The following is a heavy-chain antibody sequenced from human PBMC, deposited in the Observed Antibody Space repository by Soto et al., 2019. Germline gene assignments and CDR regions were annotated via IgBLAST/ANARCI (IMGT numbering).Heavy chain of an antibody. J-gene: IGHJ5*02. CDR1: GGSISSNSYF. CDR2: IYYSGST. CDR3: ASREQRVFTSLMYYFDP. Sequence: PSETLSLTCTVSGGSISSNSYFWGWIRQPPGKGLEWIASIYYSGSTYYNPSLKSRVTISVDTSKNQFSLKLGSVTAADTAVYFCASREQRVFTSLMYYFDPWGPGTLVTVSS. V-gene: IGHV4-39*01. D-gene: IGHD6-25*01.